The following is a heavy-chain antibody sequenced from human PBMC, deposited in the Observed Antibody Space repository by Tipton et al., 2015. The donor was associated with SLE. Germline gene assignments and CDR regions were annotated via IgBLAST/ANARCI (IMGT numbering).Heavy chain of an antibody. CDR1: GGSISSYY. Sequence: TLSLTCTVSGGSISSYYWSWIRQPAGKGLEWIGHIYTSGSTNYNPSLKSRVTISVDTSKNQFSLKLSSVTAADTAVYYCARISPLVINDAFDIWGQGTMVTVSS. CDR2: IYTSGST. D-gene: IGHD3-9*01. CDR3: ARISPLVINDAFDI. J-gene: IGHJ3*02. V-gene: IGHV4-4*07.